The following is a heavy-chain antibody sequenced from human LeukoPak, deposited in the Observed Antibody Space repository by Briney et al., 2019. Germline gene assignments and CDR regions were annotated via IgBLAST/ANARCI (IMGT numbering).Heavy chain of an antibody. V-gene: IGHV1-18*01. Sequence: ASVKVSCKASGYTFTSYGISWVRQAPGQGLEWMGWISAYNGNTNYAQKLQGRVTMTTDTSTSTAYMELRSLRSDDTAVYYCARKAAYYYDSSGYDDYWGQGTLVTVSS. D-gene: IGHD3-22*01. CDR1: GYTFTSYG. J-gene: IGHJ4*02. CDR3: ARKAAYYYDSSGYDDY. CDR2: ISAYNGNT.